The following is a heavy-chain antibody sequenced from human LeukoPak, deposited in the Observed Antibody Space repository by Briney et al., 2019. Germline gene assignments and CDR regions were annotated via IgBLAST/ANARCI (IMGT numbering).Heavy chain of an antibody. CDR3: ASQPGFIVGVVIIVYGWFAA. D-gene: IGHD3-3*02. Sequence: SDPLSRTRAVSCYSISSCHYWGSTRQPPGKGLAWMGRIYHSGSTHYNPSLKTRVTISLDTSENQFSRKPPSVTATEPAVTYSASQPGFIVGVVIIVYGWFAAWGQGTLVTVSS. CDR2: IYHSGST. V-gene: IGHV4-38-2*01. J-gene: IGHJ5*02. CDR1: CYSISSCHY.